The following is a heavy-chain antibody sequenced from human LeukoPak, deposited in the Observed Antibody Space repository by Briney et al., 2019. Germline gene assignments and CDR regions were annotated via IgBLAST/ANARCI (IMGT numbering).Heavy chain of an antibody. CDR1: GFTLLPYS. D-gene: IGHD2-2*02. V-gene: IGHV3-74*01. Sequence: GGSLTQTCAASGFTLLPYSMHWVRQAPGKGLVWVSGITSDGSRTTCADSVRGRFTISRDNAKNTLSLQMDSLRVEDTAVYYCVREGAIAALDIWAKGKMVTVSS. CDR3: VREGAIAALDI. CDR2: ITSDGSRT. J-gene: IGHJ3*02.